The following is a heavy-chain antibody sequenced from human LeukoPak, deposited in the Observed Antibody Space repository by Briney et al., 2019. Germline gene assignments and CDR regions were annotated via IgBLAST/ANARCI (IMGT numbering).Heavy chain of an antibody. CDR2: ISSSSSYI. V-gene: IGHV3-21*01. CDR3: ARDRFSYSSSWYYFDY. Sequence: GGSLRLSCAASGFTFSSYSMNWVRQAPGKGLEWVSSISSSSSYIYYADSVKGRFTISRDNAKNSLYLQMNSLRAEDTAVYYCARDRFSYSSSWYYFDYWGQGTLVTVSS. CDR1: GFTFSSYS. D-gene: IGHD6-13*01. J-gene: IGHJ4*02.